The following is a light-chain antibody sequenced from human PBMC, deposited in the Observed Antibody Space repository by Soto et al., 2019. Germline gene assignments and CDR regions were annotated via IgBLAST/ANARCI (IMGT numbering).Light chain of an antibody. J-gene: IGLJ2*01. CDR3: CSYAGSYSVV. CDR2: DGS. CDR1: SSDVGGYNY. V-gene: IGLV2-11*01. Sequence: QSALTQPRSVSGSPGQSVTISCTGTSSDVGGYNYVSWYQQYPGKAPKLMIYDGSQRPSGVPDRFSGSKSGNTASLTISGLQAEDEADYFCCSYAGSYSVVFGVGTKLTVL.